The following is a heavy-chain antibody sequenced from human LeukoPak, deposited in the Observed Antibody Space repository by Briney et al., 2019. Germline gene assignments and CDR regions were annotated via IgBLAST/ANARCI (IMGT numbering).Heavy chain of an antibody. J-gene: IGHJ4*02. CDR1: GFTFSSYW. D-gene: IGHD6-13*01. CDR3: AKDYHSSSWYDY. Sequence: GGSLRLSCVVSGFTFSSYWMSWVRQAPGKGLERVSAISGSGGSTYYADSVKGRFTISRDNSKNTLYLQMNSLRAEDTAVYYCAKDYHSSSWYDYWGQGTLVTVSS. V-gene: IGHV3-23*01. CDR2: ISGSGGST.